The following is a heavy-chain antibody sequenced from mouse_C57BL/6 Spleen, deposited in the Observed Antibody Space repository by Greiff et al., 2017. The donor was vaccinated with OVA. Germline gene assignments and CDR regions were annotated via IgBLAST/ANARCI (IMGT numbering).Heavy chain of an antibody. CDR1: GYSITSGYY. V-gene: IGHV3-6*01. CDR3: AGNWDGYAMDY. CDR2: ISYDGSN. J-gene: IGHJ4*01. Sequence: LQESGPGLVKPSQSLSLTCSVTGYSITSGYYWNWIRQFPGNKLEWMGYISYDGSNNYNPSLKNRIYITRYTSKNQFFLKLNSVTTEDTATYYCAGNWDGYAMDYWGQGTSVTVSS. D-gene: IGHD4-1*01.